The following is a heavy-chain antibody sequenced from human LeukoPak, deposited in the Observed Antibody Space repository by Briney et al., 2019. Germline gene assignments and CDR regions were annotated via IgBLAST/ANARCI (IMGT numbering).Heavy chain of an antibody. CDR1: GGSISSYY. V-gene: IGHV4-4*07. Sequence: SETLSLTCTVSGGSISSYYWSWIRRPAGKGLEWIGRIYTSVSTNYNPSLKSRVTMSVDTSKNQFSLKLSSVTAADTAVYYCARGGGKYQLLIDYWGQGTLVTVYS. J-gene: IGHJ4*02. CDR3: ARGGGKYQLLIDY. CDR2: IYTSVST. D-gene: IGHD2-2*01.